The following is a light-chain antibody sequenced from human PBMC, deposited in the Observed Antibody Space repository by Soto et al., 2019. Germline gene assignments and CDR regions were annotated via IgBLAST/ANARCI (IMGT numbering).Light chain of an antibody. CDR1: QSVSTKY. CDR3: QHYGSSPPDT. J-gene: IGKJ2*01. Sequence: EIVLTQSPGTLSLSPGERATLSCRASQSVSTKYVAWYRQKPGQAPSLLIYGTSNRAAGVPDRFSGTGSGTDFSLTISRLQPEDFAVYYCQHYGSSPPDTFGQGTKLEIK. V-gene: IGKV3-20*01. CDR2: GTS.